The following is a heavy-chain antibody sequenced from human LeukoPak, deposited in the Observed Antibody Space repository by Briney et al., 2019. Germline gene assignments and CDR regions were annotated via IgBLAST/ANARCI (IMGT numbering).Heavy chain of an antibody. CDR3: AKVVIAAAGTNYYYHMDV. CDR2: IYYSGST. V-gene: IGHV4-61*01. CDR1: GGSITTGSYY. Sequence: SETLSLTCTVSGGSITTGSYYWSWIRQPPGKGLEWIGYIYYSGSTNYNPSLKSRVTISVDTSKNQFSLKLSSVTAADTAVYYCAKVVIAAAGTNYYYHMDVWGKGTTVTVSS. D-gene: IGHD6-13*01. J-gene: IGHJ6*03.